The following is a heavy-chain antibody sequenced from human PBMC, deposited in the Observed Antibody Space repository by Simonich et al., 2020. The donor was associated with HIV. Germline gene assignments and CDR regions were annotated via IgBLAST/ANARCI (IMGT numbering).Heavy chain of an antibody. CDR1: GFTFDDYA. Sequence: EVQLVESGGGLVQPGRSLRLSCAASGFTFDDYAMHGVRQAPGKGREWVSGISWNSGSIGYADSVKGRFTISRDNAKNSLYLQMNSLRAEDTALYYCAKGSGYSYGGPIDYWGQGTLVTVSS. D-gene: IGHD5-18*01. CDR3: AKGSGYSYGGPIDY. J-gene: IGHJ4*02. CDR2: ISWNSGSI. V-gene: IGHV3-9*01.